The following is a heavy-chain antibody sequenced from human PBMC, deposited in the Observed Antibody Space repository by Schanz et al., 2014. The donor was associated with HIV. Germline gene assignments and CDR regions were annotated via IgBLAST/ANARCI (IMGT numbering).Heavy chain of an antibody. CDR2: IWYDGGYK. Sequence: QVQLVESGGGVVQPGRSLRLSCAASGFTFSSYGMHWVRQAPGKGLEWVAVIWYDGGYKSHADSVTGRFTISRANSKNTLSLQMNSVRAAASAVYFCARDVAGCSGTSCYSDAFDIWGQGTLVTVSS. CDR3: ARDVAGCSGTSCYSDAFDI. CDR1: GFTFSSYG. D-gene: IGHD2-2*01. J-gene: IGHJ3*02. V-gene: IGHV3-33*01.